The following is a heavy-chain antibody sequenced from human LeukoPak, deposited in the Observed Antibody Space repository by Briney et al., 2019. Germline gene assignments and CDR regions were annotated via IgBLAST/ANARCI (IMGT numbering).Heavy chain of an antibody. D-gene: IGHD6-6*01. J-gene: IGHJ3*02. Sequence: GGSLRLSCAASGFTFSSYSMNWVRQAPGKGLEWVSAISSSSTYIYYADSVKGRFTISSDSAKNSLYLQMNSLRAEDTAVYYCARVSSVAARDAFDIWGQGTMVTVSS. CDR2: ISSSSTYI. CDR3: ARVSSVAARDAFDI. CDR1: GFTFSSYS. V-gene: IGHV3-21*01.